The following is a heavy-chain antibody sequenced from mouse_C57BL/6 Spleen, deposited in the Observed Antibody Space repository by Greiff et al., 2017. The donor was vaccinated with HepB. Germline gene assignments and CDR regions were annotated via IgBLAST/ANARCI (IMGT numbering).Heavy chain of an antibody. CDR1: GYTFTDYY. CDR3: AREGDYYGSSYVFYAMDY. D-gene: IGHD1-1*01. Sequence: EVQLQQSGPELVKPGASVKISCKASGYTFTDYYMNWVKQSHGKSLEWIGDINPNNGGTSYNQKFKGKATLTVDKSSSTAYMELRSLTSEDSAVYYCAREGDYYGSSYVFYAMDYWGQGTSVTVSS. CDR2: INPNNGGT. V-gene: IGHV1-26*01. J-gene: IGHJ4*01.